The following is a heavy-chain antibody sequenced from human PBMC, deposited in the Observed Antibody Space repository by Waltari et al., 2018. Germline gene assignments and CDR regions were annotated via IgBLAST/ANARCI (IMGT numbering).Heavy chain of an antibody. CDR3: ASSALFWGEPTGVDY. CDR1: GGSISSSSYY. CDR2: IYYSGST. J-gene: IGHJ4*02. Sequence: QLQLQESGPGLVKPSETLSLTCTVSGGSISSSSYYWGWLRQPPGKGLEWIGSIYYSGSTYYNPSLKSRVTISVDTSKNQFSLKLSSVTAADTAVYYCASSALFWGEPTGVDYWGQGTLVTVSS. D-gene: IGHD3-16*01. V-gene: IGHV4-39*07.